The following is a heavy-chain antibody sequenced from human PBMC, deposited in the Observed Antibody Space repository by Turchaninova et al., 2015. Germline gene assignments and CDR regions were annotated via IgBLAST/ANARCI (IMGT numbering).Heavy chain of an antibody. CDR3: ARGYWSLDF. CDR1: GFSLSSYW. V-gene: IGHV3-7*01. J-gene: IGHJ2*01. CDR2: IKKDGSEK. Sequence: QLVESGGGLVQPGGSRRLSCTASGFSLSSYWMTWVRHAPGKGVEWGANIKKDGSEKDYVDSVKGRFTISRDNAKNSVYLQMNRLRAEDTGVYYCARGYWSLDFWGRGTLV.